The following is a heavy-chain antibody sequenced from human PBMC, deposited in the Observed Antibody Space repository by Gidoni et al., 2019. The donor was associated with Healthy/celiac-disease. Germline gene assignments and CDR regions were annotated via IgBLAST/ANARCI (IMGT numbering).Heavy chain of an antibody. D-gene: IGHD2-2*01. CDR3: AKVNRRIVVVPAAIHWFDP. CDR2: ISGSGGST. Sequence: EVQLLESGGGLVQPGGSLRLSCAASGFTFSSYATSWVRQAPGKGLEWVSDISGSGGSTYYADSVKGRFTISRDNSKNTLYLQMNSLRAEDTAVYYCAKVNRRIVVVPAAIHWFDPWGQGTLVTVSS. V-gene: IGHV3-23*01. J-gene: IGHJ5*02. CDR1: GFTFSSYA.